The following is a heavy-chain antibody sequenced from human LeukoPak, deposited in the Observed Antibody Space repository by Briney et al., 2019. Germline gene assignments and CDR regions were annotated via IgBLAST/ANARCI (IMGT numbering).Heavy chain of an antibody. CDR2: FDPEDGET. D-gene: IGHD2-2*01. J-gene: IGHJ4*02. CDR3: ARDPLSYCSSTSCQFDY. Sequence: ASVKVSCKVSGYTLTELSMHWVRQAPGKGLEWMGGFDPEDGETIYAQKFQGRVTMTEDTSTDTAYMELSSLRSEDTAVYYCARDPLSYCSSTSCQFDYWGQGTLVTVSS. V-gene: IGHV1-24*01. CDR1: GYTLTELS.